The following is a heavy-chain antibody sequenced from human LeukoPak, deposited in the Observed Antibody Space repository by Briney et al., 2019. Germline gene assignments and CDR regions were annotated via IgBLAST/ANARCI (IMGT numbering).Heavy chain of an antibody. J-gene: IGHJ4*02. Sequence: PSETLSLTCTVSGGSISSYYWSWIRQPPGKGLEWIGYIYYSGSTNYNPSLKSRVTISVDTSKNQFSLKLSSVTAADTAVYYCARVRELNHDIDYWGQGTLVTVSS. CDR1: GGSISSYY. V-gene: IGHV4-59*01. CDR3: ARVRELNHDIDY. CDR2: IYYSGST. D-gene: IGHD1-26*01.